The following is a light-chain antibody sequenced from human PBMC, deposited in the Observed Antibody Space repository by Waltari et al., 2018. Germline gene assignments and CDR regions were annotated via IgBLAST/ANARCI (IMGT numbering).Light chain of an antibody. J-gene: IGLJ1*01. Sequence: QSALTQPASVSGSPGQSITIPCTGTSNAVGGYNYISWYQQHPGKAPKLMIYEVNNRPSGVSNRFSGSKSGNTASLTISGLQADDEADYYCSSYTSASTLVFATGTKVTVL. CDR2: EVN. V-gene: IGLV2-14*01. CDR3: SSYTSASTLV. CDR1: SNAVGGYNY.